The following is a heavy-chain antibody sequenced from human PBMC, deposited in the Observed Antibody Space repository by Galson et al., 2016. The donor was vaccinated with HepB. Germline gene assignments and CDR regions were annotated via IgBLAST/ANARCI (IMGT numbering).Heavy chain of an antibody. J-gene: IGHJ4*02. D-gene: IGHD5-24*01. CDR2: IGDTGSRI. CDR3: ARQSQMARTVFDY. V-gene: IGHV3-48*04. CDR1: GFTFSSYS. Sequence: SLRLSCAASGFTFSSYSMNWVRQAPGKGLEWVSYIGDTGSRIYYVDFVKGRFTISRDNAKTSLFLQMNSLRAEDTAVYYCARQSQMARTVFDYWGQGTLVTVSS.